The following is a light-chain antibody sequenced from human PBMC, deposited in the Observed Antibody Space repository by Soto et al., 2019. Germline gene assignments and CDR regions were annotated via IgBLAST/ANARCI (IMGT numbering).Light chain of an antibody. CDR3: QQDGSSPLT. CDR2: GAS. J-gene: IGKJ4*01. CDR1: QSVSSSY. V-gene: IGKV3-20*01. Sequence: EIVLTQSPGTLSLSPGERATLSCRASQSVSSSYLAWYQQKPGQAPRLLIYGASSRATGIPDRFSGSGSGTDFTLTSSRLDPEDFAVYYCQQDGSSPLTFGGGTKVEIK.